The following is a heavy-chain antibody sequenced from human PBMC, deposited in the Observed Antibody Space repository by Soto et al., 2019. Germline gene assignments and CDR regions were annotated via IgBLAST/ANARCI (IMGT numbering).Heavy chain of an antibody. V-gene: IGHV4-34*01. J-gene: IGHJ4*02. D-gene: IGHD1-26*01. CDR2: IDGSGNT. Sequence: QVQLQQWGAGLLKPSETLSLTCAVNSESLSGYYWSWIRQSPGKGLEWIGEIDGSGNTNYSPSLRSRVAMSVDTSEHRFSLHLSSVSAADTAAYYCVGARGRLVGFDYWGQGTLVTVSS. CDR3: VGARGRLVGFDY. CDR1: SESLSGYY.